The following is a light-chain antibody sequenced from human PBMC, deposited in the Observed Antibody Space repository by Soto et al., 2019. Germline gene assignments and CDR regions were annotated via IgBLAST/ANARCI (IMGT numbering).Light chain of an antibody. V-gene: IGLV2-14*01. CDR3: SSYTTSSTLVV. CDR1: SSDVGSYNY. CDR2: EVS. Sequence: QSALTQPASVSGSPGQSITISCTGTSSDVGSYNYVSWYQQHPGKAPKLMIYEVSNRPSGVSSRFSGSKSGNAASLTISGLQAEDEADYACSSYTTSSTLVVFGGGTKLTV. J-gene: IGLJ2*01.